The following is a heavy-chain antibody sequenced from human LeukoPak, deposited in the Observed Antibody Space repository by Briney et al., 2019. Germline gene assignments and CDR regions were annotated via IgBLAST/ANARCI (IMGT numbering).Heavy chain of an antibody. D-gene: IGHD1-1*01. CDR2: ILSGDDT. V-gene: IGHV3-53*01. CDR1: GLTVSSKY. J-gene: IGHJ4*02. CDR3: AGGGDNYNDVAY. Sequence: GGSLRLSCAVSGLTVSSKYMSWIRQAPGKGLEWLAVILSGDDTLYAASVKGRFIISRDNSKNTLYLEINSLRADDTAVYYCAGGGDNYNDVAYWGQGTLVTVSS.